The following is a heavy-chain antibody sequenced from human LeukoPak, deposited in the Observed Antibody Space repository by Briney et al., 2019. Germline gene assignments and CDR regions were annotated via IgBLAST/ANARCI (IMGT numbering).Heavy chain of an antibody. CDR2: ITSGGGTI. CDR3: ARDRILNYYYYMDA. CDR1: GFTFSDYY. Sequence: GGSLRLSCAASGFTFSDYYMRWIRQAPGKGLEWVSYITSGGGTIYYADTVKGGVTISREKEKKSLYLQMNSLRVEDTAVYYCARDRILNYYYYMDAWGRGTTVTVSS. D-gene: IGHD2/OR15-2a*01. J-gene: IGHJ6*03. V-gene: IGHV3-11*04.